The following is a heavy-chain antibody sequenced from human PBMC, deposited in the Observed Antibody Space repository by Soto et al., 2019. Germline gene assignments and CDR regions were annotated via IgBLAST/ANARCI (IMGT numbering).Heavy chain of an antibody. J-gene: IGHJ4*02. Sequence: SETLSLTCTVSGGSISSGDYYWSWIRQPPGKGLEWIGYIYYSGSTYHNPSLKSRVTISVDTSKNQFSLKLSSVTAADTAVYYCARGVGRGWNYYDSSGYPDCWGQGTLVTVSS. CDR2: IYYSGST. V-gene: IGHV4-30-4*02. CDR1: GGSISSGDYY. D-gene: IGHD3-22*01. CDR3: ARGVGRGWNYYDSSGYPDC.